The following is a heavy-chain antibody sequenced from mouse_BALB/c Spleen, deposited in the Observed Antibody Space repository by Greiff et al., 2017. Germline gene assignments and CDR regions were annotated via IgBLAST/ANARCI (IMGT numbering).Heavy chain of an antibody. CDR2: IYPGSGST. CDR1: GYTFTSYW. CDR3: TRSSDSSGYAFDY. Sequence: LKQPGSELVRPGASVKLSCKASGYTFTSYWMHWVKQRPGQGLEWIGNIYPGSGSTNYDEKFKSKATLTVDTSSSTAYMQLSSLTSEDSAVYYCTRSSDSSGYAFDYWGQGTTLTVSS. J-gene: IGHJ2*01. V-gene: IGHV1S22*01. D-gene: IGHD3-2*01.